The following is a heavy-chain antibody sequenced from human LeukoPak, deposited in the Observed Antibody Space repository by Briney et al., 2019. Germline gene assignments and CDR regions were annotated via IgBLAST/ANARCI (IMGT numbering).Heavy chain of an antibody. V-gene: IGHV3-74*01. Sequence: GGYLRLSCAASGFTFSRYWMHWVRQAPGKGLVWVSRIRSDGSSTNYADSVKGRFTISRDNAKNTLYLQMNSLRAEDTAVYYCTRGDCSSTSCPPIYYYYYYMDVWGKGTTVTVSS. CDR3: TRGDCSSTSCPPIYYYYYYMDV. CDR2: IRSDGSST. CDR1: GFTFSRYW. J-gene: IGHJ6*03. D-gene: IGHD2-2*01.